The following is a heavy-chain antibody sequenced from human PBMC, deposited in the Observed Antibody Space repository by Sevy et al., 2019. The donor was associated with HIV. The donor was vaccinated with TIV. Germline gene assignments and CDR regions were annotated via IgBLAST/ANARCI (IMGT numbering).Heavy chain of an antibody. D-gene: IGHD6-13*01. J-gene: IGHJ4*02. V-gene: IGHV1-18*01. CDR2: ISTYNGNT. Sequence: ASVKVSCKASNYTFSSYGISWVRQAPGQGLEWMVWISTYNGNTKYAQKFQGRVALTTDTSTGTAYMQVGSLRSDDTAVYYCAKGAHPQRSNSWYDYWGQGTLVTVSS. CDR3: AKGAHPQRSNSWYDY. CDR1: NYTFSSYG.